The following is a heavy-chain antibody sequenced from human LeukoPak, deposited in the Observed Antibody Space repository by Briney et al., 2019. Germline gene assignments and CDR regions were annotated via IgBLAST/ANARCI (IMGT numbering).Heavy chain of an antibody. CDR1: GFSVSSNY. J-gene: IGHJ4*02. CDR2: IYSDSNT. Sequence: GGSLRLSCAASGFSVSSNYLTWVRQAPGKGLECVSVIYSDSNTYYADSVKGRFTISRDNSKNTLYLQMSSLRAEDTAVYYCAKWGCSGGSCYPFDYWGQGTLVTVSS. CDR3: AKWGCSGGSCYPFDY. V-gene: IGHV3-66*01. D-gene: IGHD2-15*01.